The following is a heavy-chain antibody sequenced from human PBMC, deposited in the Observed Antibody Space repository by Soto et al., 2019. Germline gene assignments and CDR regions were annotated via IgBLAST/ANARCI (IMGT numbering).Heavy chain of an antibody. CDR2: MNPNSGNT. J-gene: IGHJ6*03. V-gene: IGHV1-8*01. Sequence: QVQLVQSGAEVKKPGASVKVSCKASGYTFTSYDINWVRQATGQGLEWMGWMNPNSGNTGYAQKFQGRVTMTRNTSISTAYMELSSLRSEDTAVYYCARAPYLHGDYVGYDYYYMYVWGKGTTVTVSS. D-gene: IGHD4-17*01. CDR1: GYTFTSYD. CDR3: ARAPYLHGDYVGYDYYYMYV.